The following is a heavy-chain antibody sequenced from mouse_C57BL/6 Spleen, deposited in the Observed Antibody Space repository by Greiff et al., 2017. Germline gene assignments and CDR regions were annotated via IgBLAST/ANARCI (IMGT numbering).Heavy chain of an antibody. CDR2: IWSGGST. Sequence: QVQLKESGPGLVQPSQSLSITCTVSGFSLTSYGVHWVRQSPGKGLEWLGVIWSGGSTDYNAAFISRLSISKDNSKSQVFFKMNSLQADDTAIYYCARKGLRGDYYAMDYWGQGTSVTVSS. J-gene: IGHJ4*01. V-gene: IGHV2-2*01. CDR3: ARKGLRGDYYAMDY. D-gene: IGHD1-1*01. CDR1: GFSLTSYG.